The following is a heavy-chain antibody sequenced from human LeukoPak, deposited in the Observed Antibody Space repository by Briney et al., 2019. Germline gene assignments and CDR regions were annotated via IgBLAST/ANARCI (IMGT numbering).Heavy chain of an antibody. Sequence: ASVKVSCKASGYTFTSYDINWVRQATGQGLEWMGWMNPNSGNTGYAQKFQGRVTITRNTSISTAYMELSSLRSEDTALYYCARGHVVVVAAPYYYYYMDVWGKGTTVTVSS. V-gene: IGHV1-8*03. CDR1: GYTFTSYD. J-gene: IGHJ6*03. CDR2: MNPNSGNT. D-gene: IGHD2-15*01. CDR3: ARGHVVVVAAPYYYYYMDV.